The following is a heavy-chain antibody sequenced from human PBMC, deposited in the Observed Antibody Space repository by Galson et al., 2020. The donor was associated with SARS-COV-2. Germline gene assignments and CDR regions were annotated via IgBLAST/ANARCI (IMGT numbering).Heavy chain of an antibody. Sequence: GESLKISCAASGFTFSSYGMHWVRQAPGKGLEWVAVISYYGSNKYYADSVKGRFTISRDNSKNTLYLQMNSLRAEDTAVYYCAKCTVTYYYYYYGMDVWGQGTTVTVSS. CDR3: AKCTVTYYYYYYGMDV. V-gene: IGHV3-30*18. CDR2: ISYYGSNK. CDR1: GFTFSSYG. D-gene: IGHD4-17*01. J-gene: IGHJ6*02.